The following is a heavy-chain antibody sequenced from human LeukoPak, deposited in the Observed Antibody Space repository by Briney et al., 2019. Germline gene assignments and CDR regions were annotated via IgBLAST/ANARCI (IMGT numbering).Heavy chain of an antibody. Sequence: SETLSLTCTVSGDSISNSRYYWAWIRQPPGKGLGWIGSIYYNGITYYNPSLKSRVTISVDTSKNQFSLKLSSVPATDTAVYYCARLELVGATTRFDYWGQGTLVTVSS. D-gene: IGHD1-26*01. V-gene: IGHV4-39*01. CDR2: IYYNGIT. CDR1: GDSISNSRYY. CDR3: ARLELVGATTRFDY. J-gene: IGHJ4*02.